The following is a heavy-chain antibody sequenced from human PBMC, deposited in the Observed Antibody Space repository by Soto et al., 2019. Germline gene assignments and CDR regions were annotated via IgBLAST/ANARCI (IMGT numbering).Heavy chain of an antibody. CDR1: GFTFTSSA. CDR3: AADATAWQQMVPSDY. D-gene: IGHD2-8*01. J-gene: IGHJ4*02. Sequence: SVKVSCEASGFTFTSSAFQWVRQARGQRLEWIGWIAVGSGYTNYAQRFQDRVTLTRDMSTATTYMELSRLTSEDTAIYYCAADATAWQQMVPSDYWGQGTLVTVSS. CDR2: IAVGSGYT. V-gene: IGHV1-58*01.